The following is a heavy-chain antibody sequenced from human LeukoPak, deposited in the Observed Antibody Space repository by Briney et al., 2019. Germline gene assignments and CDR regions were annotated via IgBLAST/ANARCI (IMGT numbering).Heavy chain of an antibody. V-gene: IGHV4-34*01. CDR1: GGSFSGYY. CDR3: ARAKGSGSYFNWFDP. Sequence: SETLSLTCAVYGGSFSGYYWSWIRQPPGKGLEWIGETNHSGSTNYNPYLKSRVTISVDTSKNQFSLKLSSVTAADTAVYYCARAKGSGSYFNWFDPWGQGTLVTVSS. J-gene: IGHJ5*02. D-gene: IGHD3-10*01. CDR2: TNHSGST.